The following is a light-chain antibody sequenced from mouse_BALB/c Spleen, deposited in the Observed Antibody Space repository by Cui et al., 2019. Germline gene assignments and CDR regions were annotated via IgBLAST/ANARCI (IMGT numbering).Light chain of an antibody. V-gene: IGKV14-100*01. CDR3: VQYAQFPPT. CDR1: QGISSN. Sequence: DILMTQSPFSISVSLGDTVSITCHASQGISSNIGWLQQKPGKSFKGLIYHGTNLEDGVPSRFSGSGSGADYSLTISSLESEDFADYYCVQYAQFPPTFGSGTKLEIK. J-gene: IGKJ4*01. CDR2: HGT.